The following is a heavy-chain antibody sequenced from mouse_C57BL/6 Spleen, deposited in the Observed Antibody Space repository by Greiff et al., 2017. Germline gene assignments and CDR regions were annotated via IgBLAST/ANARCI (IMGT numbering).Heavy chain of an antibody. CDR3: AVYAYGLYYARDY. J-gene: IGHJ4*01. CDR2: IDPANGNT. V-gene: IGHV14-3*01. CDR1: GFNIKNTY. Sequence: VQLQQSVAELVRPGASVKLSCTASGFNIKNTYMHWVKQRPEQGLEWIGRIDPANGNTKYAQKFQGKATITADTSSNTAYLQLSSLTSEDTAIYYCAVYAYGLYYARDYWGQGTSVTVSS. D-gene: IGHD2-2*01.